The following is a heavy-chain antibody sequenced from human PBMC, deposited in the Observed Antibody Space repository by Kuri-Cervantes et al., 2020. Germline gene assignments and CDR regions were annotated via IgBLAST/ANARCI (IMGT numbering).Heavy chain of an antibody. CDR3: AGVGYDILTGSDNWFDP. CDR1: GFTFSSYG. D-gene: IGHD3-9*01. J-gene: IGHJ5*02. Sequence: GGSLRLSCAASGFTFSSYGMHWVRQAPGKGLEWVAVISYDGSNKYYADSVKGRLTISRDNSKNTLYLQMNSLRAEDTAVYYCAGVGYDILTGSDNWFDPWGQGTLVTVSS. CDR2: ISYDGSNK. V-gene: IGHV3-30*03.